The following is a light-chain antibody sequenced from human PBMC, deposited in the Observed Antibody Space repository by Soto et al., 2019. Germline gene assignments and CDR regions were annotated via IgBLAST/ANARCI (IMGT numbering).Light chain of an antibody. Sequence: QSVLTQPPSASGSPGQSVTISCTGTSSDLSGYNYVSWYQQPPGKAPKLMIYEVSKRPSGVPDRFSGSKSGNTASLTVSGLQAEDEADYYCSSYAGSNNWVFGGGTKVTVL. CDR1: SSDLSGYNY. V-gene: IGLV2-8*01. J-gene: IGLJ3*02. CDR3: SSYAGSNNWV. CDR2: EVS.